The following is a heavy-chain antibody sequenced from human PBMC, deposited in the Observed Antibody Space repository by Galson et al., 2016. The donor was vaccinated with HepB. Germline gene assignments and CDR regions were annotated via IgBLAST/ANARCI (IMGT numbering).Heavy chain of an antibody. Sequence: SLRLSCAASGFIFRTYAMNWVRQAPGKGLEWVSVISGNGVRTYYADSVKGRFTISRDNSKNTVYLEMNSLRAEDTATYYCAKVVSYCSGGSRYYRDFGLDVWGQGTTVSVSS. V-gene: IGHV3-23*01. D-gene: IGHD2-15*01. J-gene: IGHJ6*02. CDR1: GFIFRTYA. CDR2: ISGNGVRT. CDR3: AKVVSYCSGGSRYYRDFGLDV.